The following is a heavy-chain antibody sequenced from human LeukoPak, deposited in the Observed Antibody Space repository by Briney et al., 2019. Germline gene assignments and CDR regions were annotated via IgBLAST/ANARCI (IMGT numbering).Heavy chain of an antibody. V-gene: IGHV1-18*01. Sequence: GASVKVSCKASGYSFTSYGISWVRQAPGQGLEWMGWISAYNGNTNYAQKLQGRVTMTTDTSTSTAYMELRSLRSDDTAVYYCASSYYDFWSGERHAFDIWGQGTMVTVSS. CDR1: GYSFTSYG. J-gene: IGHJ3*02. CDR3: ASSYYDFWSGERHAFDI. CDR2: ISAYNGNT. D-gene: IGHD3-3*01.